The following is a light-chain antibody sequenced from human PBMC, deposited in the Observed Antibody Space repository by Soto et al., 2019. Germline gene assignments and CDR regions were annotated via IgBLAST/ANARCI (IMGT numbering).Light chain of an antibody. V-gene: IGKV3-11*01. J-gene: IGKJ4*01. CDR3: QQRSNWPLT. CDR1: QSVGYS. Sequence: EIVLTQSPATLSLSPGDRATLSCRASQSVGYSLAWYQQKPGQAPRLLIYNASNRATGVPARFSGSGSGTDFTLTISSLEPEDFAIYYCQQRSNWPLTFGGRSKV. CDR2: NAS.